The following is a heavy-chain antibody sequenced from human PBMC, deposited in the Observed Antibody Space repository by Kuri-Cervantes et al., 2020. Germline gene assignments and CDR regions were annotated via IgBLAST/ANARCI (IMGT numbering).Heavy chain of an antibody. Sequence: GGSLRLSCAASGFTFSDYYMTWIRQAPGRGLEWVSYISSSGTTIYYADSVKGRFTISRDNAKNSLYLQMSSLRAEDTAVYYCARDSGAVIADSWGQGTLVTVSS. CDR3: ARDSGAVIADS. CDR2: ISSSGTTI. CDR1: GFTFSDYY. D-gene: IGHD3-10*01. V-gene: IGHV3-11*04. J-gene: IGHJ4*02.